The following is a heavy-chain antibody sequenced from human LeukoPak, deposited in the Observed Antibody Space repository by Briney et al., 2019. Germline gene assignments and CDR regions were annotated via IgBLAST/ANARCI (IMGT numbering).Heavy chain of an antibody. CDR1: GYTFTNYA. CDR3: ARGLWSAHRREYYFDS. CDR2: INAGNGDT. J-gene: IGHJ4*02. V-gene: IGHV1-3*01. D-gene: IGHD3-3*01. Sequence: ASVNVSKASGYTFTNYAVNWLRQAPGQRLEWMGWINAGNGDTKFSQNYQARVTITRDASASTAYMELSSLTSEDTAVYFCARGLWSAHRREYYFDSWGQGTLVTVSS.